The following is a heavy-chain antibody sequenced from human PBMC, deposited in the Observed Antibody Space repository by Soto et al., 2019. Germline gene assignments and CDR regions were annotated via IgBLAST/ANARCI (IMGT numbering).Heavy chain of an antibody. CDR2: INPSGGST. CDR1: GYTFTSYY. V-gene: IGHV1-46*01. CDR3: ARDPRLYYGSGSRPNFDY. D-gene: IGHD3-10*01. Sequence: GASVKVSCKASGYTFTSYYMHWVRQAPGQGLEWMGIINPSGGSTSYAQKFQGRVTMTRDTSTSTVYMELSSLRSEDTAVYYCARDPRLYYGSGSRPNFDYWGQGTLVTVSS. J-gene: IGHJ4*02.